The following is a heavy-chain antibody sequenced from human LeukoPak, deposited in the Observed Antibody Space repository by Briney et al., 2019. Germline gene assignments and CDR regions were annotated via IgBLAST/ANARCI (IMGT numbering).Heavy chain of an antibody. CDR1: GFTFSSDA. CDR3: AKDPAQRFLEWLSFDY. J-gene: IGHJ4*02. CDR2: ISGSGGST. D-gene: IGHD3-3*01. V-gene: IGHV3-23*01. Sequence: GGSLRLSCAASGFTFSSDAMSWVRQAPGKGLEWVSAISGSGGSTYYADSVKGRFTISRDNSKNTLYLQMNSLRAEDTAVYYCAKDPAQRFLEWLSFDYWGQGTLVTVSS.